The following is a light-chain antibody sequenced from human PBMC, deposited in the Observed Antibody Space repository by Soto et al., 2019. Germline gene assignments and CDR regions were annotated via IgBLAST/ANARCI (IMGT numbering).Light chain of an antibody. J-gene: IGKJ2*02. CDR1: QRVSSSY. CDR2: GAS. Sequence: EIVLTQSPGTLSLSPGERVTLSCRASQRVSSSYLAWYRQKPGQAPRLLIYGASTRATGIPDRVSGSGSGTEFTLTISRLEPEDFAVYYCQQYSSSPCTFGQGTKLEIK. V-gene: IGKV3-20*01. CDR3: QQYSSSPCT.